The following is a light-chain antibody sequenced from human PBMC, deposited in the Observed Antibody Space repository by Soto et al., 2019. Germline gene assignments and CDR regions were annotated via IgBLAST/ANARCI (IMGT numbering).Light chain of an antibody. CDR1: SSDVGGYNY. V-gene: IGLV2-14*01. CDR2: DVS. CDR3: SSYTSSSTVV. J-gene: IGLJ2*01. Sequence: QSALTQPASVSGSPGQSITISCTGTSSDVGGYNYVSWYQQHPGKAPKLIIYDVSNRPSGLFNRFFGSKSGNTASLTISGLQAGDEAAYYCSSYTSSSTVVFGGGTKLTVL.